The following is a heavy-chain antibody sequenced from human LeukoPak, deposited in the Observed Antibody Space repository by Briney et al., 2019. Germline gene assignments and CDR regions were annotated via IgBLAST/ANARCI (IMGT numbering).Heavy chain of an antibody. CDR2: INHSGST. CDR3: ARDRVYPWTFWSGYYSPSHFDY. J-gene: IGHJ4*02. CDR1: GGSFSGYY. D-gene: IGHD3-3*01. V-gene: IGHV4-34*01. Sequence: SETLSLTCAVYGGSFSGYYWSWIRQPPGKGLEWIGEINHSGSTNYNPSLKSRVTISVDTSKNQFSLKLSSVTAADTAVYYCARDRVYPWTFWSGYYSPSHFDYWGQGTLVTVSS.